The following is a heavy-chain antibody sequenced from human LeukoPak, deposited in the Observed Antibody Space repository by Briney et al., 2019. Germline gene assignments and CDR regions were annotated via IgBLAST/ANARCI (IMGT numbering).Heavy chain of an antibody. J-gene: IGHJ6*03. D-gene: IGHD6-13*01. CDR2: IYTSVST. Sequence: SETLSLTCTVSGGSISSYYWSWIRQPAGKGLEWIGRIYTSVSTNYNPSLKSRVAMSVDTSKNQFSLKLSSVTAANTAVYYCARTSSSWYYYYMDVWGKGTTVTVSS. CDR1: GGSISSYY. V-gene: IGHV4-4*07. CDR3: ARTSSSWYYYYMDV.